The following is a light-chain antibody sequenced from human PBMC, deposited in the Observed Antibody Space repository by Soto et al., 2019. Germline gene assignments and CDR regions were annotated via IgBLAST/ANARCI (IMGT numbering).Light chain of an antibody. CDR1: QSVLYSSNTKNY. CDR2: WAS. CDR3: QQYYNTPRT. Sequence: DIVMTQSPDSLAVSLGERASINCKSSQSVLYSSNTKNYLAWYQQKPGKPPKLLIYWASTRESGVPDRFSGSCSGTDFTLTFSSLQAEDGAVYYGQQYYNTPRTFGQGTKLEIK. V-gene: IGKV4-1*01. J-gene: IGKJ2*01.